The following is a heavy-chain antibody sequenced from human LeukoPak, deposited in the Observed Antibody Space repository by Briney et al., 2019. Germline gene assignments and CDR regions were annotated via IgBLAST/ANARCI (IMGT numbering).Heavy chain of an antibody. CDR3: ARAFPQYAHMFDY. CDR1: GFTFSSYA. Sequence: GGSLRLSCAASGFTFSSYAMHWVRQAPGKGLEWVAVISYDGSNKYYADSVKGRFTISRDNSKNTLYLQMSSLRAEDTAVYYCARAFPQYAHMFDYWGQGTLVTVSS. J-gene: IGHJ4*02. D-gene: IGHD2-2*01. V-gene: IGHV3-30-3*01. CDR2: ISYDGSNK.